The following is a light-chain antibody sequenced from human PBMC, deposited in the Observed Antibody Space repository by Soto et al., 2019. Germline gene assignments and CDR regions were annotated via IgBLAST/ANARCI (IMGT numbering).Light chain of an antibody. CDR2: DAS. Sequence: EVVLTQSPATLSLSPGERATLSCRASQSVSTYLAWYQQKPGQAPRLLIYDASNRATGIPARFSGSGSATDFTLTISSLQPDDFATYYCQQYNVYSWTFGQGTKVDIK. V-gene: IGKV3-11*01. CDR1: QSVSTY. J-gene: IGKJ1*01. CDR3: QQYNVYSWT.